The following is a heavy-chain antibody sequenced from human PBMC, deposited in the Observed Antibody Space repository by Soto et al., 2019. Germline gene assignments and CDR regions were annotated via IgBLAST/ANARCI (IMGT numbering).Heavy chain of an antibody. CDR1: GFIFSSYG. V-gene: IGHV3-33*01. Sequence: GGSLRLSCAASGFIFSSYGMHWVRQAPGKGLEWVAVIWYDGSNKYYADSVKGRFTISRDNSKNTAYLQMNSLRAEDTAVYYCARERIEEAEYYYYGMDVWGQGTTVTVSS. D-gene: IGHD1-26*01. J-gene: IGHJ6*02. CDR3: ARERIEEAEYYYYGMDV. CDR2: IWYDGSNK.